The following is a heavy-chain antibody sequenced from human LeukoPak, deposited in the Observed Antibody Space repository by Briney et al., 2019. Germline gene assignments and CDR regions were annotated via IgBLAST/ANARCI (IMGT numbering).Heavy chain of an antibody. D-gene: IGHD3-3*01. J-gene: IGHJ6*02. V-gene: IGHV4-31*03. CDR1: GGSISSGGYY. CDR2: IYYSGST. CDR3: ARGKGVTTFGVVKYYGMDV. Sequence: PSQTLSLTCTVSGGSISSGGYYWSWIRQHPGKGLEWIGYIYYSGSTYYNPSLKSRVTISVDTSKNQFSLKLSSVTAADTAVYYCARGKGVTTFGVVKYYGMDVWGQGTTVTVSS.